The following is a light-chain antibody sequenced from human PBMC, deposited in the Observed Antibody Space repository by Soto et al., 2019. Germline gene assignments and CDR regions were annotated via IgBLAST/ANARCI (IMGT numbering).Light chain of an antibody. V-gene: IGKV3-20*01. CDR2: HAS. J-gene: IGKJ4*01. Sequence: ENVLTQSPGTLSLSPGERATLSCRASQSISSSYLAWYQQTPGQTPRLLIYHASNRATGIPDRFSGSGSGTDFTLTISSLEPEDVAAYYCQQYGGSLLTFGGGTKVEIK. CDR3: QQYGGSLLT. CDR1: QSISSSY.